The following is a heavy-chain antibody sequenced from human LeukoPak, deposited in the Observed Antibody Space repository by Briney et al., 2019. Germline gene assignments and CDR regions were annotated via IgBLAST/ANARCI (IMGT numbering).Heavy chain of an antibody. Sequence: SETLSLTCSVSDDSITMYYWTWIRQPPGKGLEWVGYVDHTGSTNFNPSLNGRVSISRDTTKNLFSLRLRSVTAADAAVYFCARGRVSSSTWYSTYYYYFYMDVWGKGTTVTVSS. V-gene: IGHV4-59*01. CDR3: ARGRVSSSTWYSTYYYYFYMDV. D-gene: IGHD1-1*01. CDR1: DDSITMYY. J-gene: IGHJ6*03. CDR2: VDHTGST.